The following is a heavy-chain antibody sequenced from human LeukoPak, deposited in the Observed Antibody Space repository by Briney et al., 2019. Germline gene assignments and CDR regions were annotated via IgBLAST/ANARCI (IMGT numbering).Heavy chain of an antibody. CDR3: ARDQDIVVVVAALRQREMGGSDP. CDR1: GYTFTNYD. Sequence: ASVKVSCKASGYTFTNYDINWVRQATGQGPEWMGWMNPKSGNTGYAQKFQGRVTMTRNTSISTAYMELSSLRSDDTAVYYCARDQDIVVVVAALRQREMGGSDPWGQGTLVTVSS. V-gene: IGHV1-8*01. CDR2: MNPKSGNT. J-gene: IGHJ5*02. D-gene: IGHD2-15*01.